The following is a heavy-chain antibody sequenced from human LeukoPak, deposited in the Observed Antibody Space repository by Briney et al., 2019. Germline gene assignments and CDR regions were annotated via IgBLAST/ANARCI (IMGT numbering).Heavy chain of an antibody. CDR3: ARVTLDSSGYYYPFDP. CDR2: IIPTFGTA. Sequence: SVKVSCKASGGTFSSYAISWVRQAPGQGLEWMGGIIPTFGTANYAQKFQGRVTITTDESTSTAYMELSSLRSEDTAVYYCARVTLDSSGYYYPFDPWGQGTLVTVSS. D-gene: IGHD3-22*01. V-gene: IGHV1-69*05. J-gene: IGHJ5*02. CDR1: GGTFSSYA.